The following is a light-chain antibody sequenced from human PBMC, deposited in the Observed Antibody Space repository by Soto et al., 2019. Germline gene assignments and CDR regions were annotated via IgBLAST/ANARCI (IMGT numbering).Light chain of an antibody. J-gene: IGKJ5*01. V-gene: IGKV1-5*01. CDR3: QQYHTSSIT. CDR2: DAS. CDR1: QTISSW. Sequence: DIQMTQSPSTLSASVGDRVTITCRASQTISSWLAWYQQKPGKAPTLLIYDASTLERGVPSRFSGTGSGTEFTLSIDSLQPDDFATYYCQQYHTSSITFGQGNDWRL.